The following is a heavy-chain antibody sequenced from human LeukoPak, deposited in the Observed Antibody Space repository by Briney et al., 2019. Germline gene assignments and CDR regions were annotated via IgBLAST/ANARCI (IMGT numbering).Heavy chain of an antibody. J-gene: IGHJ6*02. Sequence: SETLSLTCTVSGGSISSYHWSWSRQPPGKGLEWIGYIYYSGSTDYNPSLKSRVTISVDTSKNQLSLKLSSVTAADTAVYYCARGHWGGMDVWGQGTTVTVSS. CDR1: GGSISSYH. V-gene: IGHV4-59*01. CDR2: IYYSGST. CDR3: ARGHWGGMDV. D-gene: IGHD7-27*01.